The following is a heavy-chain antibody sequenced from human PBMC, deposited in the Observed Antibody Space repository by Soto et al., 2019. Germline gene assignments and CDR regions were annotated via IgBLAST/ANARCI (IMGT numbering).Heavy chain of an antibody. CDR2: ISAYNGNT. CDR3: ARESGPHRHYYDRSGYYYFGDAFDI. D-gene: IGHD3-22*01. V-gene: IGHV1-18*01. J-gene: IGHJ3*02. CDR1: GYTFTSYG. Sequence: QVQLVQSGAEVKKPGASVKVSCKASGYTFTSYGISWVRQAPGQGLEWMGWISAYNGNTNYAQKLQGRVTMTTDTATSTAFMELRSLISDDKAVYYLARESGPHRHYYDRSGYYYFGDAFDIWGQGTMVTVSS.